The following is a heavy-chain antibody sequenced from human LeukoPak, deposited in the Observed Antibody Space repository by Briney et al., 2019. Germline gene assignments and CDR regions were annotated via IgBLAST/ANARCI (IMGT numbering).Heavy chain of an antibody. CDR2: ISGSGGTT. CDR3: AKVSGGGLYYDGMDV. Sequence: PGGSLRLSCVGSGFIFNSYAMTWVRQAPGKGLEWVSVISGSGGTTYYADSVKGRFTISRDSSKNTLYLQTNSLRAEDTAVYYRAKVSGGGLYYDGMDVWGQGTTVTVSS. CDR1: GFIFNSYA. D-gene: IGHD1-14*01. J-gene: IGHJ6*02. V-gene: IGHV3-23*01.